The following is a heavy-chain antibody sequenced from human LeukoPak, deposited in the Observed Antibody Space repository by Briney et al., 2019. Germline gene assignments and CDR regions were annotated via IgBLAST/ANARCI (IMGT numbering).Heavy chain of an antibody. V-gene: IGHV3-30*02. CDR3: TTVKGSGTSFDY. D-gene: IGHD2-15*01. CDR1: GFFFSMHI. J-gene: IGHJ4*02. Sequence: GGSLRLSCAASGFFFSMHIMHWVRQAPGKGLEWVAYLHYDGIDKNYGDTVKGRFTVSRDYSKNTLYLQMNSLKTEDTCVYYCTTVKGSGTSFDYWGEGTLVTVST. CDR2: LHYDGIDK.